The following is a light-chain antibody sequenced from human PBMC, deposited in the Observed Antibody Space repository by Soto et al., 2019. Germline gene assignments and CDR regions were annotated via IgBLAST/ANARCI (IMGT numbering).Light chain of an antibody. CDR1: QSVRNSY. J-gene: IGKJ2*01. V-gene: IGKV3-20*01. Sequence: EIVLTQSPGTLSLSPGERATLSCRASQSVRNSYLAWYQQKPGQAPRLLIYGASGRATGIPDRFSGSCSGTDFTLTISRLEPEHFAVYYCQQYGSSPYTLGQGTEMEI. CDR3: QQYGSSPYT. CDR2: GAS.